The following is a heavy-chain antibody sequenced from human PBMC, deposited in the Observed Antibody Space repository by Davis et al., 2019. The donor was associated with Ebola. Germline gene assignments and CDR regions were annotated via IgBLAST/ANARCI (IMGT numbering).Heavy chain of an antibody. V-gene: IGHV4-39*01. Sequence: PSETLSLTCTVSGVSISSSHYYWTWIRQSPGKGLEWIGSMYYSGSTYYNPSLKSRVTMSVDTSKNPFSLNLNSVTAADTVICYCASPRARGMDVWGQGTTVTVSS. CDR2: MYYSGST. CDR1: GVSISSSHYY. J-gene: IGHJ6*02. CDR3: ASPRARGMDV. D-gene: IGHD3-10*01.